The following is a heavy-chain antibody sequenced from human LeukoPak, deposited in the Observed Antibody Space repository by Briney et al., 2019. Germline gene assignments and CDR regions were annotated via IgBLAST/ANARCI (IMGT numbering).Heavy chain of an antibody. D-gene: IGHD3-3*01. J-gene: IGHJ3*02. V-gene: IGHV3-73*01. Sequence: GGSVKLSCAASGFTFSGSAMHWVRQASGKGLEWVGRIRSKANSYATAYAASVKGRFTISRDDSKNTAYLQMNSLKTEDTAVYYCTRQYYDFWSGDPHAFDIWGQGTMVTVSS. CDR3: TRQYYDFWSGDPHAFDI. CDR1: GFTFSGSA. CDR2: IRSKANSYAT.